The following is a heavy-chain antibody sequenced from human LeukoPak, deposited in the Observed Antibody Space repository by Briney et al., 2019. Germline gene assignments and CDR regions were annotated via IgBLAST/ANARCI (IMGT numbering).Heavy chain of an antibody. CDR1: GFTVSSNY. CDR2: IYSGGSGGRT. D-gene: IGHD1-1*01. V-gene: IGHV3-53*01. CDR3: AKATGTLGA. Sequence: GGSLRLSCAASGFTVSSNYMSWVGQAPGKGLEWVSVIYSGGSGGRTYYADSVKGRFTISRDNSKNTLYLQMNSLTAEDTAVYYCAKATGTLGAWGQGTLVTVSS. J-gene: IGHJ5*02.